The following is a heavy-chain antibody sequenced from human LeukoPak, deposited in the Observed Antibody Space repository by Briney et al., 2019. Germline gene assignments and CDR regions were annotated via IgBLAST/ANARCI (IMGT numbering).Heavy chain of an antibody. CDR1: GFTFSNAW. Sequence: GGSLRLSCAASGFTFSNAWMSWVRQAPGKGLEWVGRIKSKTDGRTTDYAAPVKGRFPISRDDSKNTLYLQMNSLKTEDTAVYYCTTGRSGRIYYFDYWGQGTLVTVSS. CDR3: TTGRSGRIYYFDY. CDR2: IKSKTDGRTT. J-gene: IGHJ4*02. D-gene: IGHD1-14*01. V-gene: IGHV3-15*01.